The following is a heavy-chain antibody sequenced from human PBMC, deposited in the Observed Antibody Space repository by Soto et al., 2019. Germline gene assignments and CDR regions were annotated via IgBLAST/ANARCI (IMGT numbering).Heavy chain of an antibody. CDR3: AKGLKWHSSGPMGNDAFDI. CDR2: IAHDRSEK. CDR1: GFSFSSYW. Sequence: GGSLRLSCAVSGFSFSSYWMSWVRQAPGRGLEWVATIAHDRSEKFYVDSVKGRFTISRDNSKNTLYLQMNSLRAEDTAVYYCAKGLKWHSSGPMGNDAFDIWGQGTMVTVSS. D-gene: IGHD6-19*01. V-gene: IGHV3-7*01. J-gene: IGHJ3*02.